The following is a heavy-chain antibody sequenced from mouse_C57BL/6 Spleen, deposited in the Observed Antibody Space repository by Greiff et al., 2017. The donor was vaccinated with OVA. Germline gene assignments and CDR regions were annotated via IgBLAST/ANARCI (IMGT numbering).Heavy chain of an antibody. Sequence: QVQLQQPGAELVRPGSSVKLSCKASGYSFTSYWMHWVKQRPIQGLEWIGNIDPSDSETHYNQKFKDKATLTVDKSSSTAYMQLSSLTSEDSAVYYCARGWDAMDYWGQGTSVTVSS. V-gene: IGHV1-52*01. CDR2: IDPSDSET. D-gene: IGHD3-3*01. CDR1: GYSFTSYW. CDR3: ARGWDAMDY. J-gene: IGHJ4*01.